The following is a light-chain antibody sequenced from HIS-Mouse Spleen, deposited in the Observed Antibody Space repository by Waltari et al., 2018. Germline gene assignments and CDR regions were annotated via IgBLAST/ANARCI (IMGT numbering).Light chain of an antibody. Sequence: QSALTQPASVSGSPGQSITISCTGTSSDVGGYNYVSWYQQRPGKAPKLMLYDVSNRTSWVSNRFSGSKSGNTASLTISGLQAEDEADYYCSSYTSSSTRVFGGGTKLTVL. V-gene: IGLV2-14*03. CDR3: SSYTSSSTRV. CDR1: SSDVGGYNY. CDR2: DVS. J-gene: IGLJ3*02.